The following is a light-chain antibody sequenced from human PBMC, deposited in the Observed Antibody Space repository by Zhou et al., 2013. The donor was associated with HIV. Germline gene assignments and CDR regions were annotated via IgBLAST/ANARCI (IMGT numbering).Light chain of an antibody. V-gene: IGKV3-15*01. J-gene: IGKJ4*01. Sequence: DIVLTQSPATLHVSPGARATLSCRASQSIDTYLAWYQQRPGQPPRLLIYDASTRATGVPVRFSGSGSGTEFTLTIAGLQSEDVAVYYCQQYNRWPPLTFGGGTQVEIK. CDR2: DAS. CDR1: QSIDTY. CDR3: QQYNRWPPLT.